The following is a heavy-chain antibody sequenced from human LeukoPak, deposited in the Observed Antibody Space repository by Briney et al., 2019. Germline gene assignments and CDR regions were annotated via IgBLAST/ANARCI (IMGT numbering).Heavy chain of an antibody. CDR3: ARDTPPSYYHYMDV. Sequence: GGSLRLSCAASGFTFSSYEMNWVRQAPGKGREWVSYISGGDSTIYYADSVKGRFTISRDNAKNSLYLQMNSLRAEDTAVYYCARDTPPSYYHYMDVWGKGTTVTVSS. J-gene: IGHJ6*03. CDR2: ISGGDSTI. V-gene: IGHV3-48*03. CDR1: GFTFSSYE.